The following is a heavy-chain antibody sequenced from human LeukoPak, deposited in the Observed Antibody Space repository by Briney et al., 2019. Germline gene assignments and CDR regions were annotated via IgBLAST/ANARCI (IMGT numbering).Heavy chain of an antibody. D-gene: IGHD3-22*01. CDR1: GGSISSSSYY. V-gene: IGHV4-39*07. J-gene: IGHJ1*01. CDR2: ISHSGST. Sequence: SETLSLTCTVSGGSISSSSYYWGWIRQPPGKGLEWIGEISHSGSTNYNPSLKSRVTISVDTSKNQFSLKLSSVTAADTAVYYCARVTYYYDSSGYSPARKYFQHWGQGTLVTVSS. CDR3: ARVTYYYDSSGYSPARKYFQH.